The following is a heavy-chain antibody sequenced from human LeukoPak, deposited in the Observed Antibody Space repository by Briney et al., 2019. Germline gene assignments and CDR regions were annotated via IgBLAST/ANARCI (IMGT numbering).Heavy chain of an antibody. V-gene: IGHV1-2*06. CDR3: ARARGYCSGGSCYRWDY. Sequence: ASVKVSCKASGYTFTGYYMHWVRQAPGQGLEWMGRINPNSGGTDYAQKFQGRVTMTRDTSISTAYMELSRLRSDDTAVYYCARARGYCSGGSCYRWDYWGQGTLVTVSS. CDR1: GYTFTGYY. D-gene: IGHD2-15*01. CDR2: INPNSGGT. J-gene: IGHJ4*02.